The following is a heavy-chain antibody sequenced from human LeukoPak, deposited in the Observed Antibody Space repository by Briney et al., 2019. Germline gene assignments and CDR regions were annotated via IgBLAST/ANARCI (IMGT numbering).Heavy chain of an antibody. CDR1: GYSFSDNY. CDR2: INPNSGGT. V-gene: IGHV1-2*02. D-gene: IGHD4-17*01. J-gene: IGHJ4*02. Sequence: GASVKVSCKAYGYSFSDNYMHWVRQAPGQGLEWVGWINPNSGGTNYAQKFQGRVTMTRDASISTASLVLSRLRSDDTALYFCAREVYGDASFDFWGQGTLLTVSS. CDR3: AREVYGDASFDF.